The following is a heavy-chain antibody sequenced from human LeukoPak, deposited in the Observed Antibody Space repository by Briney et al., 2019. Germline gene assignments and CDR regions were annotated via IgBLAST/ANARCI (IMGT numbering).Heavy chain of an antibody. CDR2: ISSSGGYT. J-gene: IGHJ3*02. D-gene: IGHD6-6*01. CDR3: AKDLREYSSSPRNAFDI. V-gene: IGHV3-23*01. CDR1: RFTFSSYA. Sequence: PGGSLRPSCAASRFTFSSYAMSWVRQAPGKGLEWVSTISSSGGYTYYADSVKGRFTISRDNSKNTLYLQMNSLRAEDTAVYYCAKDLREYSSSPRNAFDIWGQGTMVTVSS.